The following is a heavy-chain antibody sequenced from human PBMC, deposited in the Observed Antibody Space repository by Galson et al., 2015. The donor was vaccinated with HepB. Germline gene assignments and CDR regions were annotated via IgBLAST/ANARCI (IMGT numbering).Heavy chain of an antibody. V-gene: IGHV3-23*01. CDR1: GFIFSNYG. J-gene: IGHJ4*02. Sequence: SLRLSCAASGFIFSNYGMHWVRQAPGKGLEWVSCIDSSGGGIYYADSVKGSFTISRDNSKNTLYMQMNSLRAEDTAIYYCAKYYGSSSRYFDYWGQGTLVTVSS. CDR3: AKYYGSSSRYFDY. D-gene: IGHD6-6*01. CDR2: IDSSGGGI.